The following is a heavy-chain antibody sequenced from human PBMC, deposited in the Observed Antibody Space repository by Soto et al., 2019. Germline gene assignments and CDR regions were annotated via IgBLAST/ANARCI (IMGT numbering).Heavy chain of an antibody. V-gene: IGHV1-46*01. CDR1: GYTFTSYY. CDR2: INPSGGST. D-gene: IGHD6-13*01. Sequence: GASVKVSCKASGYTFTSYYMHWVRQAPGQCLEWMGFINPSGGSTTYAQNFQGRVTMTRDTSTGTVYMELSSLRSEDTAVYYCALPPSHGTSWYIFDYWGKGTPVTVSS. CDR3: ALPPSHGTSWYIFDY. J-gene: IGHJ4*02.